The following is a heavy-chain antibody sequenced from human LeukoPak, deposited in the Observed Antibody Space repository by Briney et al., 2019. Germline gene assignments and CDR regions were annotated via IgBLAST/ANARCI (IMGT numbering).Heavy chain of an antibody. CDR1: GFTFTTYG. CDR2: ISGSGSNT. J-gene: IGHJ6*02. CDR3: ARDATAMAPPWDYGMNV. V-gene: IGHV3-23*01. D-gene: IGHD5-18*01. Sequence: GGSLRLSCAASGFTFTTYGMNWVRQAPGKGLERVSGISGSGSNTYYADSVKGRLTTSRDNSKNTLYLQMNSLRAEDTAVYYCARDATAMAPPWDYGMNVWGQGTTVTVSS.